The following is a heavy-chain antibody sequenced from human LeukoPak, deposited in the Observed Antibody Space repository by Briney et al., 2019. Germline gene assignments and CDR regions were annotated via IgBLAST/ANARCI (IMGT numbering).Heavy chain of an antibody. Sequence: ASVKVSCKASGYTFTTYPMNWVRQAPGQGLEWMGWINTKTGYPTYAPGFTGRSVFSLETSVTTAHLQISSLKAEDTAVYYCGRGRGPHLNNGKYFFVDYWGQGTRVTVSS. CDR2: INTKTGYP. CDR1: GYTFTTYP. D-gene: IGHD2/OR15-2a*01. CDR3: GRGRGPHLNNGKYFFVDY. V-gene: IGHV7-4-1*02. J-gene: IGHJ4*02.